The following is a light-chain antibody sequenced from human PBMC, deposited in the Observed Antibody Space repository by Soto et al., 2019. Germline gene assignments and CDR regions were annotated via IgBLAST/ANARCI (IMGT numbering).Light chain of an antibody. Sequence: EMVMTQSPVTLSVSPGERATLSCRASQSVTNSYLVWYQQKPGQAPRLLIFGASTRAAGIPARFSGSGSGTEFTLTISSLQSEDFALYFCQQYRPSPAISFGQGTRLEIK. J-gene: IGKJ5*01. CDR1: QSVTNSY. CDR3: QQYRPSPAIS. CDR2: GAS. V-gene: IGKV3-15*01.